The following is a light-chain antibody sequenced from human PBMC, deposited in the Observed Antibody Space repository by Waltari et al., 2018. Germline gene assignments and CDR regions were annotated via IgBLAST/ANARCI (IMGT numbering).Light chain of an antibody. J-gene: IGLJ3*02. CDR2: DVS. CDR1: SNDACFSNS. CDR3: SSESSDKVVL. V-gene: IGLV2-14*03. Sequence: QSPLTQPASVSGSPGQSVTIPFTLTSNDACFSNSVSWYQDHPGQGPKVIIYDVSDRPSGVSARFSGSKSGNTASLTISGLQAEDEADYYCSSESSDKVVLFGGGTKVTVL.